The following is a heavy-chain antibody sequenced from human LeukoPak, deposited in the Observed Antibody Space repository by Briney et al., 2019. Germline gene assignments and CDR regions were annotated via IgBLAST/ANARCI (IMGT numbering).Heavy chain of an antibody. CDR1: GGSISSYY. CDR2: IYTSGST. V-gene: IGHV4-4*07. J-gene: IGHJ3*02. D-gene: IGHD3-22*01. Sequence: RASETLSLTCTVSGGSISSYYWSWIRQPAGKGLEWIGRIYTSGSTNYNPSLKSRVTMSVDTSKNQFSLKLSSVTAADTAVYYCARDSAYYYDSSGYYQLDDALDIWGQGTMVTVSS. CDR3: ARDSAYYYDSSGYYQLDDALDI.